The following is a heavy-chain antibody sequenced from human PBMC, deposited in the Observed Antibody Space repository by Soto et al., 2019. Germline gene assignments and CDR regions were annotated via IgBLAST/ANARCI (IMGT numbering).Heavy chain of an antibody. CDR3: ARQTTYSSSWYDY. D-gene: IGHD2-2*01. V-gene: IGHV4-61*01. Sequence: LSLTCTVSGGSVSSGSYYWSWIRQPPGKGLEWIGYIYYSGCTNYNPSLKSRVTISVDTSKNQFSLKLSSVTAADTALYYCARQTTYSSSWYDYWGHGTLVTVSS. CDR2: IYYSGCT. CDR1: GGSVSSGSYY. J-gene: IGHJ5*01.